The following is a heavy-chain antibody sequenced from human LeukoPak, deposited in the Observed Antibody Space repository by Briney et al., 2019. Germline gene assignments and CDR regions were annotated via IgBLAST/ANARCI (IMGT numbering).Heavy chain of an antibody. Sequence: SETLSLTCTVSGGSISSYYWSWLRQPPGKGLEWIRYIYYSGSTNYNPSLKSRVTISVDTSKNQFSLKLSSVTAADTAVYYCASARPPAYDFWSGYYTYDNWFDPWGQGTLVTVSS. CDR1: GGSISSYY. J-gene: IGHJ5*02. CDR3: ASARPPAYDFWSGYYTYDNWFDP. V-gene: IGHV4-59*01. CDR2: IYYSGST. D-gene: IGHD3-3*01.